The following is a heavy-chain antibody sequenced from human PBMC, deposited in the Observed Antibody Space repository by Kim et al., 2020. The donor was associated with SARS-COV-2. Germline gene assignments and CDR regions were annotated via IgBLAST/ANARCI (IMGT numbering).Heavy chain of an antibody. V-gene: IGHV6-1*01. Sequence: NDYAVSVKSRITINPDTSKNQFSLQLNSVTPEDTAVYYCARDLNSSGFDYWGQGTLVTVSS. CDR2: N. D-gene: IGHD6-19*01. CDR3: ARDLNSSGFDY. J-gene: IGHJ4*02.